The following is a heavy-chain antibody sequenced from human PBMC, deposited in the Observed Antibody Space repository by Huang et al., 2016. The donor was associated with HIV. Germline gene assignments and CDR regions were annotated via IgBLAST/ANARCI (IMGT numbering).Heavy chain of an antibody. CDR3: ATKADAMDV. D-gene: IGHD2-8*01. Sequence: LVESGGGLVRPGGSLRLSCAGSTVTFSAYWMTWVRQSPGQGLEWVASIRQDGSEKHYVDSVEGRFIIARDNGKKLLFLEMRSLGVDDTAVYFCATKADAMDVWGQGTTVIVSS. CDR1: TVTFSAYW. V-gene: IGHV3-7*01. CDR2: IRQDGSEK. J-gene: IGHJ6*02.